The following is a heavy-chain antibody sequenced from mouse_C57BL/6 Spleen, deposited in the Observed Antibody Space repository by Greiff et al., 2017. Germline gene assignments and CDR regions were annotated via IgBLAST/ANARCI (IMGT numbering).Heavy chain of an antibody. V-gene: IGHV1-82*01. CDR3: ARWGDYEGFAY. CDR1: GYAFSSSW. D-gene: IGHD2-4*01. Sequence: ESGPELVKPGASVKISCKASGYAFSSSWMNWVKQRPGQGLEWIGRIYPGDGDTNYNGKFKGKATLTADKSSSTAYMQLSSLTSEDSAVYFCARWGDYEGFAYWGQGTLVTVSA. CDR2: IYPGDGDT. J-gene: IGHJ3*01.